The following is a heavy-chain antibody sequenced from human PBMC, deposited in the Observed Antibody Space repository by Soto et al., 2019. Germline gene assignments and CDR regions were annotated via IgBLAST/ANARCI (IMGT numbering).Heavy chain of an antibody. J-gene: IGHJ4*02. CDR2: VSTSGRST. Sequence: PGGSLRLSCSASGFIFSESTIYWVRQVPGKGLEAISAVSTSGRSTYYADSVKDRFTISRDNSKNTLFLQMGSLRPEDTAINYFVKQAHALDIVSFDYLGQGTQVTVSS. CDR3: VKQAHALDIVSFDY. D-gene: IGHD3-3*01. V-gene: IGHV3-64D*06. CDR1: GFIFSEST.